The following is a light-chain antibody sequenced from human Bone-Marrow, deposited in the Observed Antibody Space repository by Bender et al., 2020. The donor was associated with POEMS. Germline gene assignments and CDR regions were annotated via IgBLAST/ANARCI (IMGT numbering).Light chain of an antibody. V-gene: IGLV3-25*02. CDR3: YSAADSHLGV. Sequence: SFELTQPPSVSVSPGQTARITCSGDALAKQYAYWYQQKPGQAPLLVIYKDTERPSGIPERFSGSSSGTTATLTISGVQVEDEADYYCYSAADSHLGVFGGGTKLTVL. CDR2: KDT. CDR1: ALAKQY. J-gene: IGLJ3*02.